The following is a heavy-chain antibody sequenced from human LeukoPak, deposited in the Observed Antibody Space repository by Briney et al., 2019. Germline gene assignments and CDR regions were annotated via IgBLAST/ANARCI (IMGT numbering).Heavy chain of an antibody. V-gene: IGHV3-21*01. J-gene: IGHJ3*02. D-gene: IGHD3-10*01. CDR2: ISSSSSYI. CDR3: AKEGDYYGSGSHRDAFDM. CDR1: GFTFSSYS. Sequence: KSGGSLRLSCAASGFTFSSYSMNWVRQAPGKGLEWVSSISSSSSYIYYADSVKGRFTISRDNAKNSLYLQMNSLRAEDTAVYYCAKEGDYYGSGSHRDAFDMWGQGTMVTVSS.